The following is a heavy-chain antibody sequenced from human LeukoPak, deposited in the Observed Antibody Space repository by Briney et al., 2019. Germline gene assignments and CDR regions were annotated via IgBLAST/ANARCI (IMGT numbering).Heavy chain of an antibody. Sequence: PSETLSLTCTVSGGSITSSSYYWGWIRQPPGKGPEWIGSIYYSGSTNYNPSLKSRVTISVDTSKNQFSLKLSSVTAADTAVYYCAGIVVVVAAIDYWGQGTLVTVSS. V-gene: IGHV4-39*07. CDR3: AGIVVVVAAIDY. J-gene: IGHJ4*02. CDR2: IYYSGST. D-gene: IGHD2-15*01. CDR1: GGSITSSSYY.